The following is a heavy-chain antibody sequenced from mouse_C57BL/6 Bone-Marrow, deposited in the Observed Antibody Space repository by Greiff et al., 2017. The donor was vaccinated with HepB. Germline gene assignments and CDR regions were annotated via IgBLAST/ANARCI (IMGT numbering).Heavy chain of an antibody. V-gene: IGHV5-15*01. CDR3: ARQGPYYAMDY. D-gene: IGHD3-2*02. J-gene: IGHJ4*01. Sequence: EVMLVESGGGLVQPGGSLKLSCAASGFTFSDYGMAWVRQAPRKGPEWVAFISNLAYSIYYADTVTGLFTISRENAKNTLYLEMSSLRSEDTAMYYCARQGPYYAMDYWGQGTSVTVSS. CDR1: GFTFSDYG. CDR2: ISNLAYSI.